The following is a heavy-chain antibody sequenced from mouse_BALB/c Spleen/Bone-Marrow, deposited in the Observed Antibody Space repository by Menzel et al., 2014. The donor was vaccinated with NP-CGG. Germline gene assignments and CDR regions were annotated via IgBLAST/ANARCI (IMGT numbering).Heavy chain of an antibody. V-gene: IGHV1-14*01. J-gene: IGHJ2*01. CDR3: ARGGNYYGSGFDY. D-gene: IGHD1-1*01. CDR2: INPYHDGS. CDR1: GYTFTSYV. Sequence: VQLQQPGLELVKPGASVKMSCKAPGYTFTSYVLHWVMQKPGQGLAWIGFINPYHDGSKYNEEFKGKATLTSDKSSTTAYMELSSLTSEDSAVYYCARGGNYYGSGFDYWGQGTTLTVSS.